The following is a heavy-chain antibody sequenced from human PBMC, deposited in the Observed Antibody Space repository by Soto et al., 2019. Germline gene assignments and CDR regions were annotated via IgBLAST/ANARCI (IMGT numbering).Heavy chain of an antibody. Sequence: ASVKVSCKASGGTFSSYAISWVRQAPGQGLEWMGGIIPIFGTANYAQKFQGRVTITADESTSTAYMELSSLRSEDTAVYYCATGYSSSSGYYFDYWGQGTLVTVSS. D-gene: IGHD6-6*01. CDR2: IIPIFGTA. V-gene: IGHV1-69*13. CDR1: GGTFSSYA. CDR3: ATGYSSSSGYYFDY. J-gene: IGHJ4*02.